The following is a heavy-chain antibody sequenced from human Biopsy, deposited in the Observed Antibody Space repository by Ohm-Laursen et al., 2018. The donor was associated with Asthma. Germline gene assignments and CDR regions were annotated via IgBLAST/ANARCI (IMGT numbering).Heavy chain of an antibody. J-gene: IGHJ6*02. CDR3: ARGPNYHGSGRAPIGMDI. Sequence: TLSLTCTVSGGSVSTGSYYWSWIRQPPGKGLEWLGYIYYTGSDNYNPSLKSRVTISVDTSKNQFSLRLNSVTAADTAVYYCARGPNYHGSGRAPIGMDIWGQGTTVTVSS. CDR2: IYYTGSD. CDR1: GGSVSTGSYY. D-gene: IGHD3-10*01. V-gene: IGHV4-61*01.